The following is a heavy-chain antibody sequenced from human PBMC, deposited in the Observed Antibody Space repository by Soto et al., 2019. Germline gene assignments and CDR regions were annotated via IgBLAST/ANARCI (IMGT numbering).Heavy chain of an antibody. CDR2: IIPILGIA. Sequence: QVQLVQSGAEVKKPGSSVKVSCKASGGTFSSYTISWVRQAPGQGLEWMGRIIPILGIANYAQKFQGRVTITADKSTSTAYMELSSLRSEDTAVYYCERVGGAKGFDYWGQGTLVTVSS. V-gene: IGHV1-69*02. CDR1: GGTFSSYT. D-gene: IGHD1-26*01. CDR3: ERVGGAKGFDY. J-gene: IGHJ4*02.